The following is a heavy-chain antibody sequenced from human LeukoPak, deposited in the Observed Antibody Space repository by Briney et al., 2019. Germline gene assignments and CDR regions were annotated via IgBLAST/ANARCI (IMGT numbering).Heavy chain of an antibody. Sequence: GGSLRLSCAASGFTFSDYYMSWLRQPPGKALEWVSYISSSGSTIYYADSVKGRFTISRDNSKNSLYLQMNSLRAEDTAVYYCAGSGFGESDFDYWGQGTLVTVSS. CDR2: ISSSGSTI. D-gene: IGHD3-10*01. CDR3: AGSGFGESDFDY. V-gene: IGHV3-11*01. CDR1: GFTFSDYY. J-gene: IGHJ4*02.